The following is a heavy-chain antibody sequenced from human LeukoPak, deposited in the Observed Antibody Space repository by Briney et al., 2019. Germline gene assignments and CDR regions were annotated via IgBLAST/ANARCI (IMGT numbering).Heavy chain of an antibody. Sequence: ASVKVSCKASGYTFTSYDINWVRQATGQGLEWMGWMNPNSGNTGYAQKFQGRVTMTRNTSISTAYMELSSLRSEDTAVYYCARVGYCSSTSCSDPYYYYGMDVWGQGTTVTASS. J-gene: IGHJ6*02. CDR3: ARVGYCSSTSCSDPYYYYGMDV. V-gene: IGHV1-8*01. CDR1: GYTFTSYD. CDR2: MNPNSGNT. D-gene: IGHD2-2*01.